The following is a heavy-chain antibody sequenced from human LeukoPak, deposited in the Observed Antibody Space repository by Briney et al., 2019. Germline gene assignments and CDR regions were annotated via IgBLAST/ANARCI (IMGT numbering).Heavy chain of an antibody. CDR2: INHSRST. Sequence: SETLSLTCAVYGGSFSGYYWSWIRQPPGKGLEWIGNINHSRSTNYNPSLKSRVTISVDTSKNQFSLKLSSVTATDTAVYYCARSNKFGPWGPGTMVTASS. J-gene: IGHJ5*02. V-gene: IGHV4-34*01. CDR3: ARSNKFGP. CDR1: GGSFSGYY.